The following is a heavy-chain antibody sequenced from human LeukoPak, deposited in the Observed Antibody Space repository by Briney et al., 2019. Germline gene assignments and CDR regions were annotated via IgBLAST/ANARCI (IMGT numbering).Heavy chain of an antibody. CDR3: ARDRYCSGGSCYSKGRGYFDL. Sequence: SETLSLTCTVSGGSFSSSSYSWGWIRQPPGKGLEWIGSIYYSGSTYYNPSLKSRVTISVDTSKNQFSLKLSSVTAADTAVYYCARDRYCSGGSCYSKGRGYFDLWGRGTLVTVSS. CDR2: IYYSGST. D-gene: IGHD2-15*01. J-gene: IGHJ2*01. CDR1: GGSFSSSSYS. V-gene: IGHV4-39*02.